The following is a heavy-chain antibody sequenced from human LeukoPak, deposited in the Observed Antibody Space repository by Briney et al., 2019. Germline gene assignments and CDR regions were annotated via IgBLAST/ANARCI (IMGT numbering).Heavy chain of an antibody. D-gene: IGHD6-6*01. CDR3: APRPIAALGGIFDY. Sequence: PGGSLRLSCAASGFTFSPYTMHWFRQPPGKGLEWVSAISGSGGSTYYADSVKGRFTISRDNSKNTLYLQMNSLRAEDTAVYYCAPRPIAALGGIFDYWGQGTLVTVSS. CDR1: GFTFSPYT. V-gene: IGHV3-23*01. J-gene: IGHJ4*02. CDR2: ISGSGGST.